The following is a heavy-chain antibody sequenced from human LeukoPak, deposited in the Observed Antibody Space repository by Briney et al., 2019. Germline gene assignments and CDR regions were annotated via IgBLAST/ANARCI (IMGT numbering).Heavy chain of an antibody. V-gene: IGHV3-7*01. D-gene: IGHD3-3*01. J-gene: IGHJ4*02. Sequence: GGSLRLSCAASGFTFSSYWMSWVRQAPGKGREWVANIKQDGSEKYYVDSVKGRFTISRDNAKNSLYLQMNSLRAEDTAVYYCARVGYYDFWSDMSYWGQGTLVTVSS. CDR3: ARVGYYDFWSDMSY. CDR2: IKQDGSEK. CDR1: GFTFSSYW.